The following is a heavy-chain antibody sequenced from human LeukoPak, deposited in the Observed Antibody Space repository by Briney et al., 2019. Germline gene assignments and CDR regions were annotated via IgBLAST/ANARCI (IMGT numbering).Heavy chain of an antibody. CDR3: ARCGGSTWVWAFDI. CDR1: GFTFSSYS. D-gene: IGHD2-2*01. Sequence: GGSLRLSCAASGFTFSSYSMNWVRQAPGKGLEWVSSISSSSSSYIYYADSVKGRFTISRDNAKNSLYLQMNSLRAEDTAVYYCARCGGSTWVWAFDIWGQGTMVTVSS. V-gene: IGHV3-21*01. CDR2: ISSSSSSYI. J-gene: IGHJ3*02.